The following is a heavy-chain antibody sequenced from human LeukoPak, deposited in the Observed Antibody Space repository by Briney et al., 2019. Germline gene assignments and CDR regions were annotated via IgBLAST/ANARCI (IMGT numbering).Heavy chain of an antibody. CDR3: ARQSIAARRAFDI. V-gene: IGHV4-59*08. Sequence: SETLSLTCSVSGGSISSYYWSWIRQPPGKGLEYIGYSYYSGSTDYNPSLKSRVTISVYTSNQFSLMLTSVTAANTAVYYCARQSIAARRAFDIWGQGTMVTVSS. CDR1: GGSISSYY. D-gene: IGHD6-6*01. CDR2: SYYSGST. J-gene: IGHJ3*02.